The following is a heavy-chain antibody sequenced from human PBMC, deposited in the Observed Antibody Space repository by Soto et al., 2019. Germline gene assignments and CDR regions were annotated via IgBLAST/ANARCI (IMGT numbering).Heavy chain of an antibody. J-gene: IGHJ6*02. D-gene: IGHD4-17*01. CDR1: GFTVSSNY. Sequence: EVQLVETGGGLIQPGGSLRLSCAASGFTVSSNYMSWVRQAPGKGLEWVSVIYSGGSTYYADSVKGRFTISRDNSKNTLYLQMNSLRAEDTAVYYCAREVRTVNQYYYYYYGMDVWGQGTTVTVSS. CDR2: IYSGGST. V-gene: IGHV3-53*02. CDR3: AREVRTVNQYYYYYYGMDV.